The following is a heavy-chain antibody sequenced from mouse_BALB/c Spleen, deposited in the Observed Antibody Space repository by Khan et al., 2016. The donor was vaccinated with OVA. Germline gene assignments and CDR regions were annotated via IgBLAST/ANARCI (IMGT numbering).Heavy chain of an antibody. V-gene: IGHV3-2*02. CDR2: ISYSGSP. Sequence: EVQLLQSGPGLVKPSQSLSLSCTVTGYSFTSGYVWYWIRQSPGNILEWICYISYSGSPNYTPSLKSRISFTRDTSKNQSFLQLNSLTTEDTATYYCARTAGIKYWGQGTTLTVSS. D-gene: IGHD1-2*01. J-gene: IGHJ2*01. CDR3: ARTAGIKY. CDR1: GYSFTSGYV.